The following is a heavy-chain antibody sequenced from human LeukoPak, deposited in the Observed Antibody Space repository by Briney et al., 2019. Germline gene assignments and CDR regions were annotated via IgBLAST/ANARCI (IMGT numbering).Heavy chain of an antibody. Sequence: SETLSLTCTVSGGSISSYYWSWIRQPAGKGLEWIGRIYTSGSTNYNPSLKSRVTMSVDTSKNQFSLKLSSVTAADTAVYYCARSDDIRLPIYYYYMDVWGKGTTVTVSS. J-gene: IGHJ6*03. V-gene: IGHV4-4*07. CDR1: GGSISSYY. D-gene: IGHD4-11*01. CDR3: ARSDDIRLPIYYYYMDV. CDR2: IYTSGST.